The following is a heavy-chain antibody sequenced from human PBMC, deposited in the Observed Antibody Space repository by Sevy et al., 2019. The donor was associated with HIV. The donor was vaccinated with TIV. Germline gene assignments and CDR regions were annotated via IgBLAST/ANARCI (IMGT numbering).Heavy chain of an antibody. CDR3: AKDTGSGRIYFDS. Sequence: GGSLRLSCAASGFTFSNYAMTWVRQAPGKGLEWASSISGSTGTTYYADSVKGRFTISRDNSKNTLYLQMNSLRAEDTAVYSCAKDTGSGRIYFDSWGQGTPVTVSS. CDR2: ISGSTGTT. D-gene: IGHD3-10*01. J-gene: IGHJ4*02. V-gene: IGHV3-23*01. CDR1: GFTFSNYA.